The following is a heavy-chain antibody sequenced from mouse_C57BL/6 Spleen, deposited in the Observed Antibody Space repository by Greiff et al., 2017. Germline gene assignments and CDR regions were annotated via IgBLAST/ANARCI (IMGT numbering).Heavy chain of an antibody. J-gene: IGHJ2*01. CDR3: ARGRRYDGDFDY. D-gene: IGHD2-3*01. CDR1: GYTFTSYW. V-gene: IGHV1-69*01. CDR2: IDPSDSYT. Sequence: QVQLQQPGAELVMPGASVKLSCKASGYTFTSYWMHWVKQRPGQGLEWIGEIDPSDSYTNYNQKFKGKSTLTVDKTSSTAYMQLSSLTSEDSAVYYCARGRRYDGDFDYWGQGTTLTVSS.